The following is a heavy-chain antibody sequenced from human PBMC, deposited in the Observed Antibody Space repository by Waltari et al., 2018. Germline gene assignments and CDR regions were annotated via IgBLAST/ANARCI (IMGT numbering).Heavy chain of an antibody. CDR1: GGSFSGSY. J-gene: IGHJ4*02. V-gene: IGHV4-34*01. D-gene: IGHD6-13*01. CDR3: ARSIAAAGPLDY. Sequence: QVQLQQWGAGLLKPSETLSLTCAVYGGSFSGSYWSWTRQPPGKGLEWIGEINHSGSTNYNPSLKIRVTISVDTSKNQFSLKLSSVTAADTAVYYCARSIAAAGPLDYWGQGTLVTVSS. CDR2: INHSGST.